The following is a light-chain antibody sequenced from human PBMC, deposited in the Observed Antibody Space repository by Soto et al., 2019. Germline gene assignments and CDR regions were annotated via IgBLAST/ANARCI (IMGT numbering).Light chain of an antibody. CDR1: SGSVSPAYY. Sequence: QAVVTQEPSFSVSPGETVTLTCGLRSGSVSPAYYPSWYQQTPGQPPRTLIYKTNTRSSGVPDRFSCSILGNKAALTITGAQADDESYYYCALYPGSGFSVFGGGTKLTVL. J-gene: IGLJ3*02. V-gene: IGLV8-61*01. CDR2: KTN. CDR3: ALYPGSGFSV.